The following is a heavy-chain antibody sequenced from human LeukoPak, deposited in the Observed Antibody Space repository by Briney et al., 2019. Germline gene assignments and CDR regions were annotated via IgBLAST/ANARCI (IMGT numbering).Heavy chain of an antibody. CDR1: GNTFSGYH. V-gene: IGHV1-2*02. CDR2: IDPYSGGT. CDR3: ARDVVAVDSNWFDP. D-gene: IGHD6-19*01. Sequence: GASVKVSCKTSGNTFSGYHIHWMRQAPGQGLEWIGWIDPYSGGTHFAEKFQGRVTLTRDTSITTLYMELTNLKSDDTSIYFCARDVVAVDSNWFDPWGQGTLVTVSS. J-gene: IGHJ5*02.